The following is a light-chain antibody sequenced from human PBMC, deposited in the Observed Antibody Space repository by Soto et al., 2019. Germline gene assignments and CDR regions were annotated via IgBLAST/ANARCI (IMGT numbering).Light chain of an antibody. CDR2: EGS. J-gene: IGLJ2*01. CDR3: CSYAGGSTYVV. CDR1: SSDVGSYNL. Sequence: QSALTQPASVSGSPGQSITLSCTGTSSDVGSYNLVSWYQLHPGKAPKLMIYEGSKRPSGVSNRFSGSKSGNTASLTISGLQAEDEADYYCCSYAGGSTYVVFGGGTQLTVL. V-gene: IGLV2-23*01.